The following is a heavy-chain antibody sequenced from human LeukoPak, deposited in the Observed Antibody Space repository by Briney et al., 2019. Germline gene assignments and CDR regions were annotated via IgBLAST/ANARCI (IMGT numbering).Heavy chain of an antibody. D-gene: IGHD1-1*01. V-gene: IGHV3-33*01. Sequence: GGSLRLSRAASGFTFSSYAMHWVRQAPGKGLEWVAVIWYDGSNKYYADSVKGRFTISRDNSKNTVSLQMNSLRVGDTAAYYCARDSQLGGHFDYWGQGTLVTVSS. CDR3: ARDSQLGGHFDY. J-gene: IGHJ4*02. CDR2: IWYDGSNK. CDR1: GFTFSSYA.